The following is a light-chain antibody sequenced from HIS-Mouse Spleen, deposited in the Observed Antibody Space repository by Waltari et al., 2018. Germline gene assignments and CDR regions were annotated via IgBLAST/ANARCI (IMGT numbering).Light chain of an antibody. V-gene: IGLV2-14*01. J-gene: IGLJ1*01. CDR1: SSDVGGYNY. CDR2: EVS. CDR3: SSYTSSSTPYV. Sequence: QSALTQPASVSGSPGQSITISCTGTSSDVGGYNYVSWYQQHPGKAPKLMIYEVSTRPSRGANRSSGYKSGNTASRTISGLQAEDEADYYCSSYTSSSTPYVFGTGTKVTVL.